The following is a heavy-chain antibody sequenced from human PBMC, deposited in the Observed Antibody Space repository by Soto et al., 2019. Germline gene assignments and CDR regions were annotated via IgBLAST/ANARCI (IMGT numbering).Heavy chain of an antibody. D-gene: IGHD2-2*01. CDR3: VKVLARGVGVPRFYFDS. V-gene: IGHV4-39*01. J-gene: IGHJ4*02. CDR1: GGSVTNSSYY. CDR2: VYYRGRS. Sequence: SETLSLTCTVSGGSVTNSSYYWGWIRQSPGKGLEWIGSVYYRGRSYSKSSVKSRVTISVDTSKNQFSLNLNSVTASDTAVYYCVKVLARGVGVPRFYFDSWGQGALVTVSS.